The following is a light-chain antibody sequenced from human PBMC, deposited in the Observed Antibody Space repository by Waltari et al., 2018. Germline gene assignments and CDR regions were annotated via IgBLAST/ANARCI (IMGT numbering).Light chain of an antibody. CDR2: KVN. V-gene: IGLV2-14*01. CDR3: SSYTRRSYWV. J-gene: IGLJ3*02. Sequence: QSALTQPASVSGSPGQSITIPCTGTSSDVGFYECLSWFQQHPGQAPNVMIYKVNNRPSGVSNRFSGSKSANTASLTISGLQAEDEADYYCSSYTRRSYWVFGGGTQLTVL. CDR1: SSDVGFYEC.